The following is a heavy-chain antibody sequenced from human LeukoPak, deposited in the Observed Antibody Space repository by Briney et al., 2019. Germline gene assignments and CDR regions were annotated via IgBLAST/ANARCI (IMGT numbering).Heavy chain of an antibody. CDR3: ARDYYYDSSGYYLRFDP. V-gene: IGHV4-4*02. CDR1: GGSIISSNW. D-gene: IGHD3-22*01. Sequence: PSGTLSLTCAVSGGSIISSNWWSWVRQPPGKGLEWVGEIYHSGSTNYNPSLKSRVTISVDKSKNQFSLKLSSVTAADTAMYYCARDYYYDSSGYYLRFDPWGQGTLVTVSS. CDR2: IYHSGST. J-gene: IGHJ5*02.